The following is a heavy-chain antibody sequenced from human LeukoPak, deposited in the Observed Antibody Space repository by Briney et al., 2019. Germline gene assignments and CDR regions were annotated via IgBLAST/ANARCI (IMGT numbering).Heavy chain of an antibody. CDR2: IKQDGSEK. CDR3: ARDTREGLLWFGELVQHYYYYYMDV. CDR1: GHTFSSYW. J-gene: IGHJ6*03. V-gene: IGHV3-7*01. D-gene: IGHD3-10*01. Sequence: PGGSLRLYCAASGHTFSSYWMSWVRQAPGKGLEWVANIKQDGSEKYYVDSVKGRFTISRDNAKNSLYLQMNSLRAEDTAVYYCARDTREGLLWFGELVQHYYYYYMDVWGKGTTVTISS.